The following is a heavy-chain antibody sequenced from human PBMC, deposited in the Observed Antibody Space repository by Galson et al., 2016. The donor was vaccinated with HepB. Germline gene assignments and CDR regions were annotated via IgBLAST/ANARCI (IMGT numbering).Heavy chain of an antibody. V-gene: IGHV2-5*02. J-gene: IGHJ4*02. Sequence: PALVKPTQTLTLTCTFSGFSLRTTGVGVGWVRQPPGKALEWLAVIYWDDDKCYSPSLKSRLTITKDTSRNQVVLTMTNMDPVDTGTYFCAHTGDYWTGYALDYWGQGTLVTVSS. CDR3: AHTGDYWTGYALDY. D-gene: IGHD3/OR15-3a*01. CDR2: IYWDDDK. CDR1: GFSLRTTGVG.